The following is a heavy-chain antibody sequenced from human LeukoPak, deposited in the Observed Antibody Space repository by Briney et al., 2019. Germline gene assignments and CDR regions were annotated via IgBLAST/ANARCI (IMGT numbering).Heavy chain of an antibody. V-gene: IGHV3-30*04. D-gene: IGHD2-2*01. CDR2: ISYDGSNK. CDR3: ARASETPPQDAFDI. J-gene: IGHJ3*02. CDR1: GFTFSSYA. Sequence: QPGRSLRLSCAASGFTFSSYAMHWVRQAPGKGLEWVAVISYDGSNKYYADSVKGRFTISRDNSKNTLYLQMNSLRAEDTAVYYCARASETPPQDAFDIWGQGTMVTVSS.